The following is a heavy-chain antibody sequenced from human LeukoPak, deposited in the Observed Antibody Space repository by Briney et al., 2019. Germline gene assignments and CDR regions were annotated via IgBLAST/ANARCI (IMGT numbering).Heavy chain of an antibody. V-gene: IGHV4-4*07. D-gene: IGHD3-10*01. Sequence: SETLSLTCTVSGGSISSYYWSWIRQPAGKGLEWIGRIYIRGSTNYNPSLKSRVTMSLDTSKNQFSLKLRSVTAADTAVYYCARDERTMGVVDYRGQGILVSVS. CDR1: GGSISSYY. J-gene: IGHJ4*02. CDR2: IYIRGST. CDR3: ARDERTMGVVDY.